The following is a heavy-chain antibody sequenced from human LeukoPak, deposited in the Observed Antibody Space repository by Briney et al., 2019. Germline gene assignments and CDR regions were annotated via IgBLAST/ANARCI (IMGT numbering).Heavy chain of an antibody. CDR2: ISGSGGST. Sequence: GGSLRLSCAASGFTFSSYAMRWVRQAPGKGREWVSAISGSGGSTYYADSVKGRFTISRDNSKNTVYLQMNSLRAEDTAVYYCAKDLPHAYFARRADLDFDYWGQGTLVTVSS. D-gene: IGHD3-9*01. V-gene: IGHV3-23*01. CDR1: GFTFSSYA. CDR3: AKDLPHAYFARRADLDFDY. J-gene: IGHJ4*02.